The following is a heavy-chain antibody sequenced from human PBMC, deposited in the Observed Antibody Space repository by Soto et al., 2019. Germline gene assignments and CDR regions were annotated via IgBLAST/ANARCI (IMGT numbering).Heavy chain of an antibody. CDR1: GFTFSSYS. Sequence: EVQLVESGGGLVKPGGSLRLSCAASGFTFSSYSMNWVRQAPGKGLEWVSSISSSSYIYYADSVKGRFTISRDNAKNSLYLQMNSLRAEDTAVYYCASAVSYGDYEPPFDYWGQGTLVTVSS. V-gene: IGHV3-21*01. CDR3: ASAVSYGDYEPPFDY. CDR2: ISSSSYI. J-gene: IGHJ4*02. D-gene: IGHD4-17*01.